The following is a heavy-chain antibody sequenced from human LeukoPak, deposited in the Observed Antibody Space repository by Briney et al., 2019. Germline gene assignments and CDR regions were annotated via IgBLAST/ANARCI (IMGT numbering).Heavy chain of an antibody. J-gene: IGHJ3*02. CDR3: AKVEDYYYDSSGYTFDI. V-gene: IGHV3-30*02. D-gene: IGHD3-22*01. CDR2: IRYDGSNK. CDR1: GFTVSSNY. Sequence: GGSLRLSCAASGFTVSSNYMSWVRQAPGKGLEWVAFIRYDGSNKYYADSVKGRFTISRDNSKNTLYLQMNSLRAEDTAVYYCAKVEDYYYDSSGYTFDIWGQGTMVTVSS.